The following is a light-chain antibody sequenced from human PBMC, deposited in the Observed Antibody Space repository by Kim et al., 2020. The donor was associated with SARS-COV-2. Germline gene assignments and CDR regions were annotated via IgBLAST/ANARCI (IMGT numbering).Light chain of an antibody. CDR1: DIGSKS. V-gene: IGLV3-21*04. Sequence: VSVAPGKTARITCGGNDIGSKSVHWYQQKPGQAPVLVIYYDSDRPSGIPERFSGSNSGNTATLTISRVEAGDEADYYCQVWDSSGDHPNWVFGGGTQLTV. J-gene: IGLJ3*02. CDR2: YDS. CDR3: QVWDSSGDHPNWV.